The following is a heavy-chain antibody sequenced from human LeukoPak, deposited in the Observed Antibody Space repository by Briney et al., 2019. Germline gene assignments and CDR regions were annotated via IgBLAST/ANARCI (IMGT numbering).Heavy chain of an antibody. CDR2: INHSGST. J-gene: IGHJ5*02. CDR1: GGSFSGYY. Sequence: PSETLSLTCAVYGGSFSGYYWSWIRQPPGKGLEWIGEINHSGSTNYNPSLKSRVTISVDTSKNQFSLKLSSVTAADTAVYYCARENDGVNSLWFDPWGQGTLVTVSS. D-gene: IGHD4-23*01. V-gene: IGHV4-34*01. CDR3: ARENDGVNSLWFDP.